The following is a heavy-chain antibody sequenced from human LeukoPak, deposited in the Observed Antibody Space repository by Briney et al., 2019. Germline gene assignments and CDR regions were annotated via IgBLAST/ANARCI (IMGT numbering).Heavy chain of an antibody. D-gene: IGHD5-24*01. Sequence: SETLSLTCTVSGGSISSGDYYWSWIRQPPGKGLEWIGYIYYSGSTYYNPSLKSRVTISVDTSKNQFSLKLSSVTAADTAVYYCARWGRDGYNFTDYWGQGTLVTVSS. CDR3: ARWGRDGYNFTDY. J-gene: IGHJ4*02. CDR1: GGSISSGDYY. CDR2: IYYSGST. V-gene: IGHV4-30-4*01.